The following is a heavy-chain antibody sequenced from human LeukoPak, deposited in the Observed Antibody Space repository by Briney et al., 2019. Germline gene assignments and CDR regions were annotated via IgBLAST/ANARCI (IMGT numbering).Heavy chain of an antibody. CDR3: ARVLTTIAAAGTGGDWFDP. V-gene: IGHV3-7*01. J-gene: IGHJ5*02. D-gene: IGHD6-13*01. CDR2: IKQDGSEK. CDR1: GFTFSSYW. Sequence: GGSLRLSCAASGFTFSSYWMSWVRQAPGKGLEGVAHIKQDGSEKYYVDSVKGRFTISRDNAKNSLYLQMNSLRAEDTAVYYCARVLTTIAAAGTGGDWFDPWGQGTLVTVSS.